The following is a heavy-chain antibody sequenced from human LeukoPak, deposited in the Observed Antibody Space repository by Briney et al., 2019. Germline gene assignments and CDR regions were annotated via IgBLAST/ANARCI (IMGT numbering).Heavy chain of an antibody. CDR1: GYTFTSYY. CDR3: ARTAAGSSDY. CDR2: ISPCGGST. V-gene: IGHV1-46*01. Sequence: ASVKVSCKASGYTFTSYYMHWVRQAPGQGLEWMGIISPCGGSTTYAQKFQGRVTMARDTSTSTDYMQLSSLRSEDTAVYYCARTAAGSSDYWGQGTLVTVSS. J-gene: IGHJ4*02.